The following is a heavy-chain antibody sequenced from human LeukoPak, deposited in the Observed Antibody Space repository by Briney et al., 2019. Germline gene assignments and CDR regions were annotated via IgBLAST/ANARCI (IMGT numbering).Heavy chain of an antibody. CDR2: ISWNSGSI. V-gene: IGHV3-9*03. Sequence: GRSLRLSCAASGFTFDDYAMHWVQQAPGKGLEWVSGISWNSGSIGYADSVKGRFTISRDNAKNSLYLQMNSLRAEDMALYYCATSAAGFFDYWGQGTLVTVSS. D-gene: IGHD6-13*01. CDR1: GFTFDDYA. J-gene: IGHJ4*02. CDR3: ATSAAGFFDY.